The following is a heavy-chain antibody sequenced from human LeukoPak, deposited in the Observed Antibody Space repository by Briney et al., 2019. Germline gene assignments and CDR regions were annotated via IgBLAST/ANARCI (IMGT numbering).Heavy chain of an antibody. Sequence: PSETLSLTCAVSGDSVSGGDYSWNWIRQPPGKGLEWIGYMYPSGSTYHNPSLKSRVTISVDKSKNQFSLKLSSVTAADTAVYYCARGPGGYSFWFDPWGQGTLVTVSS. V-gene: IGHV4-30-2*01. J-gene: IGHJ5*02. CDR3: ARGPGGYSFWFDP. D-gene: IGHD5-18*01. CDR1: GDSVSGGDYS. CDR2: MYPSGST.